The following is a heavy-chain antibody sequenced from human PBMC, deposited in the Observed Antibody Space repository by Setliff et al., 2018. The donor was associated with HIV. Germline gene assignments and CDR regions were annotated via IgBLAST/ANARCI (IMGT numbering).Heavy chain of an antibody. D-gene: IGHD6-19*01. Sequence: SVKVSRKASGYTINWVRQAPGQGLEGMGRSIPILGIGNDEQAQKFKGRVTFTADKSTSTVYMELNSLRAEDTAVYYCARDYYSSGWYDFSDYWGQGTLVTVS. CDR1: GYT. J-gene: IGHJ4*02. CDR3: ARDYYSSGWYDFSDY. V-gene: IGHV1-69*04. CDR2: SIPILGIG.